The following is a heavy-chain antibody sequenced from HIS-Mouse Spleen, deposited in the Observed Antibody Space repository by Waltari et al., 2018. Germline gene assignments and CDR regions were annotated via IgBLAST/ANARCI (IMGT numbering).Heavy chain of an antibody. CDR1: GGSISSSSYH. J-gene: IGHJ2*01. D-gene: IGHD6-13*01. CDR3: AREIPYSSSWYDWYFDL. Sequence: QLQLQESGPGLVKPSETLSLTCTVSGGSISSSSYHWGWIRHPPGKGLEWIGSIYSSGRTYYNPSLKSRVTISVDTSKNQFSLKLSSVTAADTAVYYCAREIPYSSSWYDWYFDLWGRGTLVTVSS. CDR2: IYSSGRT. V-gene: IGHV4-39*07.